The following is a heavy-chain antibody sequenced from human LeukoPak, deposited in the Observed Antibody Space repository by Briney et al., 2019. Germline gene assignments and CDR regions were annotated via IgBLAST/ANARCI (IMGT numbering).Heavy chain of an antibody. CDR3: AKWNGYADY. CDR2: VSGTGSNT. V-gene: IGHV3-23*01. D-gene: IGHD5-12*01. J-gene: IGHJ4*02. Sequence: GGSLRLSCAASGFTFSSYGISWVRQAPGMGLEWVSGVSGTGSNTYYLDSVKGRFTISRDNSKNTVYLQMNSLRAEDSALYYCAKWNGYADYWGRGTLVTVSS. CDR1: GFTFSSYG.